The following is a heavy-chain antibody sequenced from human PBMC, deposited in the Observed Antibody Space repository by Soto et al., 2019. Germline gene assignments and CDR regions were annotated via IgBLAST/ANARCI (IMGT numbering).Heavy chain of an antibody. CDR2: VSWNSGTV. D-gene: IGHD2-2*01. V-gene: IGHV3-9*01. Sequence: EVQLVESGGTLVQPGRSLRLSCAASGFSFDEYAMHWVRQVPGKGLEWVSGVSWNSGTVGYGDSVKGRFTISRDNDKNSLYLQMNSLRAEDTAMYYCAKGFCSSAKCYTYSYMDVWVKGTAVTVSS. CDR3: AKGFCSSAKCYTYSYMDV. CDR1: GFSFDEYA. J-gene: IGHJ6*03.